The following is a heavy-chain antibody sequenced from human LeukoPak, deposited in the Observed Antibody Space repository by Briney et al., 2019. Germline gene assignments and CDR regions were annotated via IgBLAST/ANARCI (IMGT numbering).Heavy chain of an antibody. CDR2: INTNTGNP. V-gene: IGHV7-4-1*02. D-gene: IGHD3-16*02. CDR3: AREGYDYVWGSYRYRLDY. J-gene: IGHJ4*02. CDR1: GYTFTAYA. Sequence: ASVKVSCKASGYTFTAYAMIWVRQAPGQGREWMGWINTNTGNPTYAQGPTGRFVFSLDTSVSTAYLQISSLKAEDTAVYYCAREGYDYVWGSYRYRLDYWGQGTLVTVSS.